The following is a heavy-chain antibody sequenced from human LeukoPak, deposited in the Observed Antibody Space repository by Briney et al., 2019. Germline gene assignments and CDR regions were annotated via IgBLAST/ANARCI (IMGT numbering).Heavy chain of an antibody. CDR1: GFTFSSYS. CDR3: ARKYGDYVLPLGY. J-gene: IGHJ4*02. D-gene: IGHD4-17*01. Sequence: GGSLRLSCAASGFTFSSYSMNWVRQAPGKGLEWVSSISSSSSYIYYADSVKGLFTISRDNAKNSLYLQMNSLRAEDTAVYYCARKYGDYVLPLGYWGQGTLVTVSS. CDR2: ISSSSSYI. V-gene: IGHV3-21*01.